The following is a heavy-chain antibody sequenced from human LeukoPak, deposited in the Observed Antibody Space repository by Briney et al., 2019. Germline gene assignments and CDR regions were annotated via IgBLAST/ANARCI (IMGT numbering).Heavy chain of an antibody. Sequence: GESLKISCKGSGYSFTSYWIGWVRQMPGKGLEWMGIIYPGDSDTRYSPSFQGQVTVSADKSISTAYLQWSGLKASDTAMYYCARLPCSSTSCYELNWFDPWGQGTLVTVSS. CDR1: GYSFTSYW. CDR3: ARLPCSSTSCYELNWFDP. V-gene: IGHV5-51*01. J-gene: IGHJ5*02. CDR2: IYPGDSDT. D-gene: IGHD2-2*01.